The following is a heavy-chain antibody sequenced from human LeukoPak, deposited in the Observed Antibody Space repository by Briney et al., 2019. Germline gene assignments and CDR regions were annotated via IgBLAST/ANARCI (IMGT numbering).Heavy chain of an antibody. D-gene: IGHD6-19*01. J-gene: IGHJ6*03. CDR1: GFTFSSYS. Sequence: GGSLRLSCAASGFTFSSYSMNWVRQAPGMGLEWVSGIESRGESTFYADSVKGRFTISRDNSKSTLHLQMNRLRAEDTAVYYCAKITVAGTYYYYYYMDVWGKGTTVTVSS. CDR2: IESRGEST. V-gene: IGHV3-23*05. CDR3: AKITVAGTYYYYYYMDV.